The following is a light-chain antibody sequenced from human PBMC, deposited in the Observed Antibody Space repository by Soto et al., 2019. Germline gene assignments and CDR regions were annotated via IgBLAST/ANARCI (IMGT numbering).Light chain of an antibody. V-gene: IGKV3D-20*01. Sequence: EVVLTQSPATLSLSPGERATLSCGASQSVSSSYLAWYQQKPGLAPRLLIYDSSSRATGIPDRFYGSGSGTDFTLTISRLEPEDFGVYYCQQYGTSPVTFGPGTKVDIK. CDR2: DSS. J-gene: IGKJ3*01. CDR3: QQYGTSPVT. CDR1: QSVSSSY.